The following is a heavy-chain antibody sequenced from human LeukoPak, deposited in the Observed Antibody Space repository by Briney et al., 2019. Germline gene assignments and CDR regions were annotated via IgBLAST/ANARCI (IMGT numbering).Heavy chain of an antibody. CDR2: IDYSGST. J-gene: IGHJ4*02. V-gene: IGHV4-39*01. Sequence: SEPLSLTCIVSGGSISSSSYYWGWIRQPPGKGLEWIGSIDYSGSTYYNPSLKSRVTISVDTSKNQFSLKLSSVTAADTAVYYCARGRKGLDYWGQGTLATVSS. CDR1: GGSISSSSYY. CDR3: ARGRKGLDY.